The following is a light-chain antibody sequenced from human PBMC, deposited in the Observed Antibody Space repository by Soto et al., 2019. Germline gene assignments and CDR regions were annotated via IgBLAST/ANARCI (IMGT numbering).Light chain of an antibody. CDR2: WAS. J-gene: IGKJ1*01. Sequence: DIVMTQSPDSLAVSLGERATINCKSSQSVLFSSNNKNYLAWYQQKPGQPPKLLIYWASTRESGVPDRFSGSRSETDFTLTINSLQAEDVAVYYCQQYYSTPPTFGQGTKVEIK. V-gene: IGKV4-1*01. CDR1: QSVLFSSNNKNY. CDR3: QQYYSTPPT.